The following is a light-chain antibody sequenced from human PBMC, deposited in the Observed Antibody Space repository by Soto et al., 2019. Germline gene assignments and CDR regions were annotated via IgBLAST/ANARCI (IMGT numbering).Light chain of an antibody. Sequence: DIQMTESPSTLAASVGDRVSITCRASHTIDSWLALYQQRPGKPPNLLIYKASTLASGVPSRFSGSGSGTDFTLAISGLQPEDSATYYCLQDINYPWTFGQGTKVDIK. CDR3: LQDINYPWT. J-gene: IGKJ1*01. CDR1: HTIDSW. V-gene: IGKV1-5*03. CDR2: KAS.